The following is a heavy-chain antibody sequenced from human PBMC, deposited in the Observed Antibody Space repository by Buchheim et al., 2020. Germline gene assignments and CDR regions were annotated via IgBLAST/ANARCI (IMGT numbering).Heavy chain of an antibody. Sequence: QVQLVESGGGVVQPGRSLRLSCAASGFTFSSYGMHWVRQAPGKGLEWVAVISYDGSNKYYADSVKGRFTISRDNSKNTLYLQMNSLRAEDTAVYYCAKDQTIFGVGLFDYWGQGTL. CDR2: ISYDGSNK. J-gene: IGHJ4*02. V-gene: IGHV3-30*18. D-gene: IGHD3-3*01. CDR3: AKDQTIFGVGLFDY. CDR1: GFTFSSYG.